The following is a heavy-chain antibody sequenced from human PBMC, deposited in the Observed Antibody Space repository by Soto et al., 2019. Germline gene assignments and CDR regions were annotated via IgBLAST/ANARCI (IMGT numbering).Heavy chain of an antibody. CDR3: AKIAMVRGEDYYGMDV. Sequence: EGQLLESGGGLVQPGGSLRLSCAASGFTFSSYAMSWVRQAPGKGLEWVSAISGSGGSTYYADSVKGRFTISRDNSKNTLYLQMNSLRAEDTAVYYCAKIAMVRGEDYYGMDVWGQGTTVTVSS. J-gene: IGHJ6*02. V-gene: IGHV3-23*01. CDR1: GFTFSSYA. CDR2: ISGSGGST. D-gene: IGHD3-10*01.